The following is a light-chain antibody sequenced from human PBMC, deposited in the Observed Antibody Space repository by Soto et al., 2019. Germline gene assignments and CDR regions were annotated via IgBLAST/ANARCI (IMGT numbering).Light chain of an antibody. V-gene: IGKV3-20*01. J-gene: IGKJ3*01. Sequence: EIVLTQSPDILSLSPGDRATLSCRASQSVSSDFLVGYQQKPGQAPRLLIYGASSRATGLPDRFSGSGSGTDFILTFSRLEPEDFAVYYCQHYDHTPPSVTFGPGTKVDIK. CDR2: GAS. CDR1: QSVSSDF. CDR3: QHYDHTPPSVT.